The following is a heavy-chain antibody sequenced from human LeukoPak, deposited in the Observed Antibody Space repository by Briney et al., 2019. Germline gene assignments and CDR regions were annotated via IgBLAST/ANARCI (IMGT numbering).Heavy chain of an antibody. CDR3: KGGATA. CDR1: GLTYSKYD. Sequence: GGSLRLSCVASGLTYSKYDMTWVRQAPGKGLEWVSAITSGGGSTFYADSVKGRFSISRDNSKNTVYLQMTGLRAYDTAVYCAKGGATAWGQGVLVTVSS. D-gene: IGHD1-1*01. J-gene: IGHJ4*02. CDR2: ITSGGGST. V-gene: IGHV3-23*01.